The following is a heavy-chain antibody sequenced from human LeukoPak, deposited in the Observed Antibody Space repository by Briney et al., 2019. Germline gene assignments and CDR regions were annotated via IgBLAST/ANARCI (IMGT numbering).Heavy chain of an antibody. V-gene: IGHV3-15*01. D-gene: IGHD2-2*02. J-gene: IGHJ4*02. CDR3: TSKDIVVVPAAIHGPDY. Sequence: GGSLRLSCAASGFTFSNAWMSWVRQAPGKGLEWVGRIKSKTDGGTTDYAAPVKGRFTISRDDSKNTLYLQMNSLKTEDTAVYYCTSKDIVVVPAAIHGPDYWGQGTLVTVSS. CDR2: IKSKTDGGTT. CDR1: GFTFSNAW.